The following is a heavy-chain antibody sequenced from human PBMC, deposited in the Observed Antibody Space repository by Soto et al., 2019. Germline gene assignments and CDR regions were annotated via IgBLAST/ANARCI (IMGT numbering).Heavy chain of an antibody. V-gene: IGHV3-11*01. CDR1: GFAFRHNY. CDR3: AKEGPFLITTFFDY. J-gene: IGHJ4*02. Sequence: PVGSLRISCTVSGFAFRHNYLTWIRQAPGKGLEWLSYISTSGSPAYYADSVKGRFTISTDNAKKSLYLQMDSLRAEDTAVYYCAKEGPFLITTFFDYWGQGTLVTVSS. D-gene: IGHD4-4*01. CDR2: ISTSGSPA.